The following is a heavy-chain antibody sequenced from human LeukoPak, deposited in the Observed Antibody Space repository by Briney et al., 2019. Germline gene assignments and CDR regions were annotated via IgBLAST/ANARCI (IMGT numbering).Heavy chain of an antibody. CDR1: GGSFSGYY. CDR2: INHSGST. D-gene: IGHD6-13*01. CDR3: ASKLAAADLRGWFDP. V-gene: IGHV4-34*01. Sequence: SETLSLTWAVYGGSFSGYYWSWIRQPPGKGLEWIGEINHSGSTNYNPSLKSRVTISVDTSKNQFSLKLSSVTAADTAVYYCASKLAAADLRGWFDPWGQGTLVTVSS. J-gene: IGHJ5*02.